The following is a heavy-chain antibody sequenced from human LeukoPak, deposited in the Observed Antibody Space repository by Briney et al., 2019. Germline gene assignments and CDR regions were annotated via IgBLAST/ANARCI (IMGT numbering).Heavy chain of an antibody. CDR2: IKQDGSEK. CDR3: AREKSWSRDY. D-gene: IGHD2-8*01. CDR1: GFSVSSTY. J-gene: IGHJ4*02. Sequence: PGGSLRLSCAASGFSVSSTYMSWVRQAPGKGLEWVANIKQDGSEKYYVDSVKGRFTISRDNAKNSLYLQMNSLRVEDTAVYYCAREKSWSRDYWGQGTLVTVSS. V-gene: IGHV3-7*01.